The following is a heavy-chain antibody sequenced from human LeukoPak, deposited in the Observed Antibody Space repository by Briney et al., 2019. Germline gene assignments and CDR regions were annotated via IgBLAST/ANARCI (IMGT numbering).Heavy chain of an antibody. V-gene: IGHV4-59*01. CDR2: IYYSGST. Sequence: PSETLSLTCTVSGGSISSYYWSWIRQPPGKGLEWIGYIYYSGSTNYNPSLKSRVTISVDTSKNQFSLKLSSVTAADTAVYYCARGKNWGYFGYWGQGTLVTVSS. CDR1: GGSISSYY. J-gene: IGHJ4*02. D-gene: IGHD7-27*01. CDR3: ARGKNWGYFGY.